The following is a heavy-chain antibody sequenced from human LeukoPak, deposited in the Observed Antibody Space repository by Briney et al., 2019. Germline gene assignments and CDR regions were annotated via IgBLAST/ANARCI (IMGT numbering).Heavy chain of an antibody. V-gene: IGHV4-59*01. CDR2: VYYIGST. J-gene: IGHJ6*04. CDR3: ATHAMDV. Sequence: PSETLSLTCTVSGGSISNYYWSWIRQPPGKGLEWIGYVYYIGSTNYNPSLKSRVTISVDTSKNQFSLKLSSVTAADTAVYYCATHAMDVWGKGTTVTVSS. CDR1: GGSISNYY.